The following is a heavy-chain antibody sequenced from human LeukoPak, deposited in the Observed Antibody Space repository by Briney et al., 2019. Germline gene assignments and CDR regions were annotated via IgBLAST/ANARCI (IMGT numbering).Heavy chain of an antibody. V-gene: IGHV4-4*07. CDR3: ARHQGWELPFDY. D-gene: IGHD1-26*01. Sequence: SETLSFTCTVSGGSIGTYYWSWIRQPAGKGLEWIGRIYTSGSTNYNPSLKSRVTISVDTSKNQFSLKLSSVTAAGTAVYYCARHQGWELPFDYWGQGTLVTVSS. CDR1: GGSIGTYY. CDR2: IYTSGST. J-gene: IGHJ4*02.